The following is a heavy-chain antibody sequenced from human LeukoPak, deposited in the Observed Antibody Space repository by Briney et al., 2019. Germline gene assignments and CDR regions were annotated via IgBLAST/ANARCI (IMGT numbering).Heavy chain of an antibody. CDR3: VKEHMTTVTRSFYY. D-gene: IGHD4-17*01. V-gene: IGHV3-64D*09. CDR1: GCTFSRYA. CDR2: ISSNGCST. Sequence: GGSLRLSCLASGCTFSRYAMHWVGQAAAKGLEYVSAISSNGCSTYYADSVKGRFTISRDNSKNTVYLQMSSLRAENTAVYYCVKEHMTTVTRSFYYWGEGALVAVSS. J-gene: IGHJ4*02.